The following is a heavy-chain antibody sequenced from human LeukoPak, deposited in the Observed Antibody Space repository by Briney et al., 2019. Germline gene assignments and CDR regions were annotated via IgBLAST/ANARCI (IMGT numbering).Heavy chain of an antibody. CDR1: GFTFSSYE. CDR3: ARAPRYYYDSSGYYLDY. V-gene: IGHV3-48*03. J-gene: IGHJ4*02. Sequence: GGSLRLSCAASGFTFSSYEMNWVRRAPGKGLEWVSYISSSGSTIYYADSVKGRFTISRDNAKNSLYLQMNSLRAEDTAVYYCARAPRYYYDSSGYYLDYWGQGTLVTVSS. D-gene: IGHD3-22*01. CDR2: ISSSGSTI.